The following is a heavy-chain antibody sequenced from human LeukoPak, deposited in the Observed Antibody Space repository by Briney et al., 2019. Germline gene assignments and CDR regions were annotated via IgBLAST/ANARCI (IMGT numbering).Heavy chain of an antibody. Sequence: PGGSLRLSCAASGFTFNDYDMNWIRQAPGKGLEWVSYIRSSGSSMSYIDSVKGRFTISRDNTKKSLYLQMNSLRVEDTAVYYCARDLPWFDPWGQGTLVTVSS. CDR1: GFTFNDYD. CDR2: IRSSGSSM. CDR3: ARDLPWFDP. V-gene: IGHV3-11*01. J-gene: IGHJ5*02.